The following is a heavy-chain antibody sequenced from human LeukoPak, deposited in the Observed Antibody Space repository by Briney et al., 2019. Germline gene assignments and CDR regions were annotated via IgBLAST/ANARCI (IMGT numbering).Heavy chain of an antibody. Sequence: SETLSLTCTVSGGSISSYYWSWIRQPPGKGLEWKGYIYYSGSTNYNPSPKSRVTISVDTSKNQFSLKLRSVTAADTAVYYCARAVKYYYDRSDEYFDYWGQGTLVTVSS. V-gene: IGHV4-59*01. D-gene: IGHD3-22*01. J-gene: IGHJ4*02. CDR3: ARAVKYYYDRSDEYFDY. CDR2: IYYSGST. CDR1: GGSISSYY.